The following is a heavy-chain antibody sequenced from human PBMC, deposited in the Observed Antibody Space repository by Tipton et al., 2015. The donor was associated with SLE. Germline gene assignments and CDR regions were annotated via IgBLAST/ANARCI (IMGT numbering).Heavy chain of an antibody. J-gene: IGHJ3*02. CDR3: ARVAGWIEDAFDI. CDR1: GGSFSGYY. D-gene: IGHD2-2*03. CDR2: INHSGST. Sequence: TLSLTCAVYGGSFSGYYWSWIRQPPGKGLEWIGEINHSGSTNYNPSLKSRVTISVDKSKNQFSLKLNSVTAADTAVYYCARVAGWIEDAFDIWGQGTMVTVSS. V-gene: IGHV4-34*01.